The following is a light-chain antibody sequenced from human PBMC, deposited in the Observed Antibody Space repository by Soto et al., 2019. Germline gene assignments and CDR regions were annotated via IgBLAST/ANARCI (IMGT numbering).Light chain of an antibody. CDR3: QQYDNWPIT. Sequence: EIGMTQSPATLSVSLGERATLSCRASQNVNGKLAWYQQKPGQAPRLVIYDASTRPTGLPARFSASGSETEFTLSISSLQSEDFAVYFCQQYDNWPITFGQGTRLEIK. J-gene: IGKJ5*01. V-gene: IGKV3-15*01. CDR2: DAS. CDR1: QNVNGK.